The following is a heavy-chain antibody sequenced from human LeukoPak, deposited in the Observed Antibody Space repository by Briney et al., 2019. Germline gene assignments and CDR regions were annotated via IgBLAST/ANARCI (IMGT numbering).Heavy chain of an antibody. CDR3: ARAGLYSGSGLDY. J-gene: IGHJ4*02. CDR1: GFIFSSYN. Sequence: GGSLRPSCAASGFIFSSYNMNWVRQAPGKGLEWVSSISNGGGYIYYEDSVKGRFTISRDNAKNSLYLQMNSLRAEDTAVYYCARAGLYSGSGLDYWGQGTLVTVSS. CDR2: ISNGGGYI. V-gene: IGHV3-21*01. D-gene: IGHD5-12*01.